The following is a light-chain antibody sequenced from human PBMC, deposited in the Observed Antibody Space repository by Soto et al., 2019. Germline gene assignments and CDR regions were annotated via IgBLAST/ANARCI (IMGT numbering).Light chain of an antibody. Sequence: DIQMTQSPSSLSASVGDRVTITCQASQDIANYLNWYQQRPGKAPKLLIFDGSNLETGAPSRYSGSGSGTHFTFTISSLRPEDIATYYCLQYGILPPYTFGQGTKLEIK. J-gene: IGKJ2*01. CDR3: LQYGILPPYT. CDR2: DGS. V-gene: IGKV1-33*01. CDR1: QDIANY.